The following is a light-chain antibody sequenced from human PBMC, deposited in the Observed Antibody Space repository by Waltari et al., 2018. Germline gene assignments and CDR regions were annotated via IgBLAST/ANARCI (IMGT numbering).Light chain of an antibody. J-gene: IGLJ2*01. CDR3: SSYAGSYNLI. CDR1: SSDVGAYDY. V-gene: IGLV2-8*01. CDR2: EVN. Sequence: QSALTQPPSASGSPGQSVTISCAGTSSDVGAYDYVSWYQQHPGKAPKLMIYEVNQRPSGVPDRFSGSKSGNTASLTVSGLQAEDEAEYHCSSYAGSYNLIFGGGTKLTVL.